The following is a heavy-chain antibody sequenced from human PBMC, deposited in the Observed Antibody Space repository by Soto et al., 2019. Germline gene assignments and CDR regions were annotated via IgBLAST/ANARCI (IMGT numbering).Heavy chain of an antibody. CDR3: ERGSSGWSYYYYGMDV. J-gene: IGHJ6*02. Sequence: GGSLRLSCAASGFTSSSYDMHWVRQATGKGLEWVSAIGTAGDTYYPGSVKGRFTISRENAKNSLYLQMNSLRAGDTAVYYCERGSSGWSYYYYGMDVWGQGTTVTVSS. CDR1: GFTSSSYD. V-gene: IGHV3-13*01. CDR2: IGTAGDT. D-gene: IGHD6-19*01.